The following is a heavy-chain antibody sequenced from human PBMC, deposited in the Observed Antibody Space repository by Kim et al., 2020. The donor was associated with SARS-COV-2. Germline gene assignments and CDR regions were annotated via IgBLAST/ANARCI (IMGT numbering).Heavy chain of an antibody. D-gene: IGHD3-10*01. J-gene: IGHJ6*02. CDR3: ASELWFGDYIYYYYGMDV. CDR2: INAGTGNT. V-gene: IGHV1-3*01. Sequence: ASVKVSCKASGYTFTSYAIHWVRQAPGQRFEWMGWINAGTGNTKYSQKFQGRVTITRDTSASTAYMELSSLRSEDTAVYYCASELWFGDYIYYYYGMDVWGQGTTVTVSS. CDR1: GYTFTSYA.